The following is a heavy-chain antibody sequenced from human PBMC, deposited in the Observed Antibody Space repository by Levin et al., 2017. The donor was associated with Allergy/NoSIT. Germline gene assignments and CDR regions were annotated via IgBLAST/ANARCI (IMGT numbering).Heavy chain of an antibody. CDR3: SRCEDY. J-gene: IGHJ4*02. CDR1: GFSFSGYW. Sequence: GESLKISCTASGFSFSGYWMSWVRPAPGKGLEWVASIKQDGNGKFYVDSVKGRFTISRDNAKNSLYLEMNSLRAEDTAVYYCSRCEDYWGQGTVVTVSS. V-gene: IGHV3-7*01. CDR2: IKQDGNGK.